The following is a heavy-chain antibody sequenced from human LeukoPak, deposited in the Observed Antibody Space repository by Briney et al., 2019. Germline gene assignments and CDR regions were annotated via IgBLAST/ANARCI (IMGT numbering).Heavy chain of an antibody. V-gene: IGHV4-61*01. CDR1: GGSVSSGSYY. CDR2: IYYSGST. CDR3: AIIFVGTSWGFDY. D-gene: IGHD6-13*01. Sequence: SETLSLTCTVSGGSVSSGSYYWIWIRQPPGKGLEWIGYIYYSGSTNYTPSLKSRVTISLDTSQNQFSLKLSSVTAADTAVYYCAIIFVGTSWGFDYWGQGTLVTVSS. J-gene: IGHJ4*02.